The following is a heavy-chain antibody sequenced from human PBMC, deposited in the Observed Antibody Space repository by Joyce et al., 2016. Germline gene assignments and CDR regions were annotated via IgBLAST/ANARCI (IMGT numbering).Heavy chain of an antibody. D-gene: IGHD4-17*01. CDR1: GFTFTTYD. J-gene: IGHJ4*02. CDR3: ARVYGEYNL. V-gene: IGHV1-8*01. Sequence: QEQLLQSGAAVKKPGASVKVSCKASGFTFTTYDINWVRQAPGQGLEWMGWMSPYSGDTGSAPKFQGRVTMTRDTSLGTAYLELRGLRRDDTAVYFCARVYGEYNLWGQGTPITVSS. CDR2: MSPYSGDT.